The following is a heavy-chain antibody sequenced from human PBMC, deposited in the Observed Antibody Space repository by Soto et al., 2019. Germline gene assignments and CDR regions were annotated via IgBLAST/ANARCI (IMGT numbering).Heavy chain of an antibody. Sequence: SVRLSFAASGFTFSSYGMHWVRQAPGKGLEWVAVISYDGSNKYYADSVKGRFTISRDNSKNTLYLQMNSLRAEDTAVYYCAKDPPPYYDFWSGYYKYYYYGMDVWGQGTTVTVSS. CDR2: ISYDGSNK. CDR3: AKDPPPYYDFWSGYYKYYYYGMDV. D-gene: IGHD3-3*01. J-gene: IGHJ6*02. V-gene: IGHV3-30*18. CDR1: GFTFSSYG.